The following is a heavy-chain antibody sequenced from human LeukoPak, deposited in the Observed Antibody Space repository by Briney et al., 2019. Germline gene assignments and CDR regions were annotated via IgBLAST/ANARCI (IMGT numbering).Heavy chain of an antibody. D-gene: IGHD4-17*01. J-gene: IGHJ4*02. CDR3: ARDSYGDYRGGSGR. CDR2: ISAYNGNT. Sequence: GASVKVSCKASGYTFTSYGISWVRQAPGQGLEWMGWISAYNGNTNYAQKLQGRVTMTTDTSTSTAYMELRSLRSDDTAVYYCARDSYGDYRGGSGRWGQGTLVTVSS. V-gene: IGHV1-18*01. CDR1: GYTFTSYG.